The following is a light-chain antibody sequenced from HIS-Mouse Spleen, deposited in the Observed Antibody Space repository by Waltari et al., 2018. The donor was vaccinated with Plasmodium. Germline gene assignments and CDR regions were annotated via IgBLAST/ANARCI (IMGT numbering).Light chain of an antibody. CDR2: EGS. V-gene: IGLV2-23*01. Sequence: QSALTQPASVSGSPGQSITIPCTGTSSDVGSSNLVSWDQQHPGKAPKLMIYEGSKRPSGVSNRFSGSKSGNTASLTISGLQAEDEADYYCCSYAGSSTNWVFGGGTKLTVL. J-gene: IGLJ3*02. CDR1: SSDVGSSNL. CDR3: CSYAGSSTNWV.